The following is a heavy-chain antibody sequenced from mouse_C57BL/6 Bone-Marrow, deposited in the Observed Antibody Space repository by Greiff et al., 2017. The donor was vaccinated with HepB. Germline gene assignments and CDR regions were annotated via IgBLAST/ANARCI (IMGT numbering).Heavy chain of an antibody. Sequence: EVQRVESVAELVRPGASVKLSCTASGFNIKNTYMHWVKQRPEQGLEWIGRIDPANGNTKYAPKFQGKATITADTSSNTAYLQLSSLTSEDTAIYYCARSGDYGSSPYAMDYWGQGTSVTVSS. D-gene: IGHD1-1*01. CDR3: ARSGDYGSSPYAMDY. V-gene: IGHV14-3*01. CDR1: GFNIKNTY. J-gene: IGHJ4*01. CDR2: IDPANGNT.